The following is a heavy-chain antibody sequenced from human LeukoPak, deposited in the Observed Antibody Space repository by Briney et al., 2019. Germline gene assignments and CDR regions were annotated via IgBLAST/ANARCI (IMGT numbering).Heavy chain of an antibody. CDR2: ISAYNGNT. D-gene: IGHD3-22*01. J-gene: IGHJ4*02. CDR1: GYTFTSYG. Sequence: ASVKVSCKASGYTFTSYGLSWVRQAPGQGLELMGWISAYNGNTNYEQKLQGRVTMTTDTSTSTAYMELRSLRSDDTAVYYCARILPDYYDSSGPPDYWGQGTLVTVSS. CDR3: ARILPDYYDSSGPPDY. V-gene: IGHV1-18*01.